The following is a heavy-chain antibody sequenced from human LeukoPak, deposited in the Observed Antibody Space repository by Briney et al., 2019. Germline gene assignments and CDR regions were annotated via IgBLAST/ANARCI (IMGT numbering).Heavy chain of an antibody. CDR1: GFTFSDYY. CDR2: ISSSSSYT. Sequence: GGSLRLSCAASGFTFSDYYMSWIRQAPGKGLEWVSYISSSSSYTNYADSVKGRFTISRDNAKNSLYLQMNSLRAEDTAVYYCARDRGQQLQSYYYYGMDVWDKGNTVTVSS. J-gene: IGHJ6*04. D-gene: IGHD6-13*01. CDR3: ARDRGQQLQSYYYYGMDV. V-gene: IGHV3-11*06.